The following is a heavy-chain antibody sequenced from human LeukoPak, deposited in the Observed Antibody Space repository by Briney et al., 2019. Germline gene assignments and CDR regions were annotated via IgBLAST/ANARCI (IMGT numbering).Heavy chain of an antibody. J-gene: IGHJ4*02. Sequence: GGSLRLSCAASGFTFRNYGMHWIRQAPGKGLEWVANIKQDGSEKQYVDSVKGRFAISRDNAKKSLYLQINTLRAEDTAVYYCVRGPHIAATSYWGQGTLVTVSS. CDR3: VRGPHIAATSY. D-gene: IGHD6-25*01. CDR1: GFTFRNYG. CDR2: IKQDGSEK. V-gene: IGHV3-7*03.